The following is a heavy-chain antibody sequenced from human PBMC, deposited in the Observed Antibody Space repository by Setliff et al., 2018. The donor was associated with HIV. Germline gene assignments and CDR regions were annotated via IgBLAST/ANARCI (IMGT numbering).Heavy chain of an antibody. D-gene: IGHD6-13*01. CDR3: ARAPPSGKARPYYFDY. J-gene: IGHJ4*02. V-gene: IGHV1-46*01. Sequence: GASVKVSCKASGGTFSSYAISWVRQAPGQGLEWMGIINPSGGSTNYAQKFQGRVTMTRDTSTSTVYMELSSLRFEDTAVYYCARAPPSGKARPYYFDYWGQGTLVTVSS. CDR1: GGTFSSYA. CDR2: INPSGGST.